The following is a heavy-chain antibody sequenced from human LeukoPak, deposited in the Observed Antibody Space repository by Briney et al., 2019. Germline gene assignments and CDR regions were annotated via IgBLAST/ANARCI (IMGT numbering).Heavy chain of an antibody. CDR2: INQGGGER. J-gene: IGHJ4*02. V-gene: IGHV3-7*03. D-gene: IGHD4-17*01. Sequence: GGSLGLSCAASGFIFNRHWMNWVRQAPGKGLEWVANINQGGGERNYVDSVKGRFTISGDDAKNSLYLQLNSLRVEDTAIYYCARGPDYGARTDFLDYWGQGALVTVSS. CDR3: ARGPDYGARTDFLDY. CDR1: GFIFNRHW.